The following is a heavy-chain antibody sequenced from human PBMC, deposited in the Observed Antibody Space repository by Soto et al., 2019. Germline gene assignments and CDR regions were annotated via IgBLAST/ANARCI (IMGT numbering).Heavy chain of an antibody. D-gene: IGHD3-10*01. CDR1: GYTFTSYG. J-gene: IGHJ6*02. CDR2: ISAYNGNT. V-gene: IGHV1-18*01. CDR3: ARDRPNYYGSGSYYNYYYGMDV. Sequence: ASVKVSCKASGYTFTSYGISWVRQAPGQGLEWMGWISAYNGNTNYAQKLQGRVTMTTDTSTSTAYMELRSLRSDDTAVYYCARDRPNYYGSGSYYNYYYGMDVWGQGTTVTVSS.